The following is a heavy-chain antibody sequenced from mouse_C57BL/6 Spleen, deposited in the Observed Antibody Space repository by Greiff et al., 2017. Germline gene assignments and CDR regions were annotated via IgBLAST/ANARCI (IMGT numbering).Heavy chain of an antibody. V-gene: IGHV14-3*01. CDR2: IDAANGNT. CDR3: ARASTGVAPYYLDY. CDR1: GFNIKNTY. Sequence: EVQLQQSVAELVRPGASVKLSCTASGFNIKNTYMPWVKQRPEQGLEWIGRIDAANGNTKYAPKMQGKATITADTSYNTAYLQLSSLTSEDTAIYYCARASTGVAPYYLDYWGQGTTLTVSS. D-gene: IGHD1-1*01. J-gene: IGHJ2*01.